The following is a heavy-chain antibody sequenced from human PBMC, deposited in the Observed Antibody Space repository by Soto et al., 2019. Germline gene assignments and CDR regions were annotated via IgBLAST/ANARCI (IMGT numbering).Heavy chain of an antibody. CDR3: ARGGYYYDSSGYLDY. J-gene: IGHJ4*02. Sequence: ETLSLTCTVSGGSISSYYWSWIRQPPGKGLEWIGYIYYSGSTNYNPSLKSRVTISVDTSKNQFSLKLSSVTAADTAVYYCARGGYYYDSSGYLDYWGQGTLVTVSS. CDR1: GGSISSYY. V-gene: IGHV4-59*01. D-gene: IGHD3-22*01. CDR2: IYYSGST.